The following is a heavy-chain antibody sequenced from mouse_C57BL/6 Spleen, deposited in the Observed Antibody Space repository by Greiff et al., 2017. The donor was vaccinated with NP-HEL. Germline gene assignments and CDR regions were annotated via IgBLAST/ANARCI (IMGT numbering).Heavy chain of an antibody. D-gene: IGHD1-1*01. CDR2: ISSGSSTI. Sequence: EVKLVESGGGLVKPGGSLKLSCAASGFTFSDYGMHWVRQAPEKGLEWVAYISSGSSTIYYADTVKGRFTISRDNAKNTLFLQMTSLRSEDTAMYYCARNYGSSYAWFACWGQGTLVTVSA. CDR3: ARNYGSSYAWFAC. V-gene: IGHV5-17*01. CDR1: GFTFSDYG. J-gene: IGHJ3*01.